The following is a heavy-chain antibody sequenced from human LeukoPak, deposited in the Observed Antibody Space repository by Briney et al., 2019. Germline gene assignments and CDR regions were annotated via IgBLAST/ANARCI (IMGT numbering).Heavy chain of an antibody. CDR3: ARPRTYYDFWSGYYGDAFDI. D-gene: IGHD3-3*01. V-gene: IGHV4-38-2*01. J-gene: IGHJ3*02. CDR1: GYSISSGYY. Sequence: SSETLSLXCAVSGYSISSGYYWGWIRQPPGKGLEWIGSIYHSGSTYYNPSLKSRVTISVDTSKNQFSLKLSSVTAADTAVYYCARPRTYYDFWSGYYGDAFDIWGQGTMVTVSS. CDR2: IYHSGST.